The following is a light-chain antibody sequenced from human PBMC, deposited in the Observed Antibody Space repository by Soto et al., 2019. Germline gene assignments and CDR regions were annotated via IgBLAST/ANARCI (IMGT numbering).Light chain of an antibody. CDR2: KAS. Sequence: DIQMTQSPSTLSASVGDRVTITCRASQSISSWLAWYQQKPGKAPKLLIYKASSLESGVPSRISGSGSGTEFTLTISSLQPDDFATYYCQQYNSYSPSAFGQGTKLEIK. V-gene: IGKV1-5*03. CDR3: QQYNSYSPSA. J-gene: IGKJ2*01. CDR1: QSISSW.